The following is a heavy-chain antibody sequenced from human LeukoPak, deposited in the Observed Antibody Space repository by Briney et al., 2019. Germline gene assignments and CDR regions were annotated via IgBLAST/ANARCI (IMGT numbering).Heavy chain of an antibody. CDR2: ISGSGGST. CDR3: AKERYSYANGDFDY. V-gene: IGHV3-23*01. Sequence: GGSLRLSCAASGFIFSSCAMSWVRQAPGKGLEWVSAISGSGGSTYYADSLKGRFTISRDNSKNTLYLQVNSLTAEDTALYYCAKERYSYANGDFDYWGQGTLVTVSS. CDR1: GFIFSSCA. D-gene: IGHD5-18*01. J-gene: IGHJ4*02.